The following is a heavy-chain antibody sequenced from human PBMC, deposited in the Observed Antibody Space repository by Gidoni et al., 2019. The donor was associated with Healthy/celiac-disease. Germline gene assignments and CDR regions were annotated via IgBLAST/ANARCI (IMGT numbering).Heavy chain of an antibody. D-gene: IGHD1-1*01. V-gene: IGHV4-34*01. J-gene: IGHJ3*02. CDR3: ARGSNRPTRGFRGRAFDI. CDR2: ISHSGST. CDR1: GGSFSGYY. Sequence: QVQLQQWGAGLLKPSETLSLTCAVYGGSFSGYYWSWIRQPPGKGLEWIGEISHSGSTNYNPSLKSRVTISVDTSKNQFSLKLSSVTAADTAVYDCARGSNRPTRGFRGRAFDIWGQGTMVTVSS.